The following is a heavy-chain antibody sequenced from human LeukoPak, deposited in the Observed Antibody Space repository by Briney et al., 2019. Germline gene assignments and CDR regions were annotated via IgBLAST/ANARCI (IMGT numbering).Heavy chain of an antibody. D-gene: IGHD5-18*01. CDR1: GYTFTSYD. CDR3: ARGGYSYYYYYYGMDV. J-gene: IGHJ6*02. CDR2: MNPNSGNT. Sequence: GASVKVSCKASGYTFTSYDINWVRQATGQGLEWMGWMNPNSGNTGYAQKFQGRVTMTRNTSISTAYMELSSLRSEDTAVYYCARGGYSYYYYYYGMDVWGRGTTVTVSS. V-gene: IGHV1-8*01.